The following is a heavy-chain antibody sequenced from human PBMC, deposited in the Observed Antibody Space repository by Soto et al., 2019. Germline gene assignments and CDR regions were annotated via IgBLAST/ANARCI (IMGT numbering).Heavy chain of an antibody. V-gene: IGHV5-51*01. J-gene: IGHJ5*02. Sequence: PGESLKISCNGSGYSFTSYWICWVRQMPWKGLEWMGIIYPGDSDTRYSPSFQGQVTISADKSISTAYLQWSSLKASDTAMYYCARLVDYYGSGSYYSPFRWFDPWGQGTLVTVSS. CDR2: IYPGDSDT. CDR3: ARLVDYYGSGSYYSPFRWFDP. D-gene: IGHD3-10*01. CDR1: GYSFTSYW.